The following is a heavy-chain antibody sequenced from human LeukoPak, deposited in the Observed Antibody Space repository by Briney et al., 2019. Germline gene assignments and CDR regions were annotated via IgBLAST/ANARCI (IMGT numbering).Heavy chain of an antibody. CDR1: GYTFTGYY. CDR2: INPNSGGT. Sequence: ASVKVSCKASGYTFTGYYMHWVRQAPGQGLEWMGWINPNSGGTNYAQKFQGRVTMTRDTSISTAYMELSRLRSDDTAVYYCARVGYCSSTSCWVSWFDPWGQGTLVTVSS. V-gene: IGHV1-2*02. CDR3: ARVGYCSSTSCWVSWFDP. J-gene: IGHJ5*02. D-gene: IGHD2-2*01.